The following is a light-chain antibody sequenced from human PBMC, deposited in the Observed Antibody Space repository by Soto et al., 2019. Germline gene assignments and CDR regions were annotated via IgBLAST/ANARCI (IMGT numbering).Light chain of an antibody. CDR3: QQYNNYWT. J-gene: IGKJ1*01. CDR2: KAS. V-gene: IGKV1-5*03. CDR1: QSISSW. Sequence: DLQMTQSPSTLSASVGDRVTITCRASQSISSWLAWYQQKPGKAPKLLIYKASSLESGVPSRFSGSGSGTQFPLTISSLQPDDFATYYCQQYNNYWTFGQGTKVEIK.